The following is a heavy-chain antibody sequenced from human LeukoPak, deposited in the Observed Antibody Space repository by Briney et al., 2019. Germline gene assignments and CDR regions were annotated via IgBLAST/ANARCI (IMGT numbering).Heavy chain of an antibody. CDR3: TGYFYGSGSYYHVEWFDP. Sequence: GGSLRLSCAASGFTFSNAWMGWVRRAPGKGLEWVGRIRPRSDGGATDYGGPVKGRFTISRDDSKNMLFLEMNSLETEDTAVYYGTGYFYGSGSYYHVEWFDPWGQGTLVTVSS. D-gene: IGHD3-10*01. CDR1: GFTFSNAW. CDR2: IRPRSDGGAT. V-gene: IGHV3-15*01. J-gene: IGHJ5*02.